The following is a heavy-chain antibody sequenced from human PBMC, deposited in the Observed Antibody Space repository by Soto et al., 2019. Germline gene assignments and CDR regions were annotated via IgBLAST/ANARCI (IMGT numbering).Heavy chain of an antibody. CDR2: IYNSGST. CDR3: ASRRGQLVYYYYYGMDV. Sequence: SETLSLTCTVSGGSISSGGYYWSWIRQHPGKGLEWIGEIYNSGSTNYNTSLKSRVTISVDKSKNQISLKLSSVTAADTAVYFCASRRGQLVYYYYYGMDVWGQGTTVTASS. V-gene: IGHV4-31*03. D-gene: IGHD6-6*01. CDR1: GGSISSGGYY. J-gene: IGHJ6*02.